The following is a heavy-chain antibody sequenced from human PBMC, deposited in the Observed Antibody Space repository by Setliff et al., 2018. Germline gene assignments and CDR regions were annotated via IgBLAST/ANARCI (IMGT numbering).Heavy chain of an antibody. CDR2: IKQDESEK. J-gene: IGHJ2*01. Sequence: PGGSLRLSCAASGFTFTNYWINWVRQAPGKGLEWVANIKQDESEKHYVGSVKGRFTVSRDNAKNSLYLQMSSLRAEDTAFYYCARGRPYSNINWYFDLWGRGTLVTVSS. CDR1: GFTFTNYW. D-gene: IGHD6-13*01. CDR3: ARGRPYSNINWYFDL. V-gene: IGHV3-7*03.